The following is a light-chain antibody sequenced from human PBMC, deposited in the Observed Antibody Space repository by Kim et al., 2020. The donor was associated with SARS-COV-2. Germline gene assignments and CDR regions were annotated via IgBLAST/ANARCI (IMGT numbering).Light chain of an antibody. Sequence: RKVHIACSGSHSNIGQNYVSWYQLSPGPAPKLLNYDNNKRHSEIPDRFSGYKSGTSATLGITGLQTGDEADYYCGTWDSSLNGLVFGGGTQLTVL. CDR1: HSNIGQNY. V-gene: IGLV1-51*01. CDR3: GTWDSSLNGLV. CDR2: DNN. J-gene: IGLJ2*01.